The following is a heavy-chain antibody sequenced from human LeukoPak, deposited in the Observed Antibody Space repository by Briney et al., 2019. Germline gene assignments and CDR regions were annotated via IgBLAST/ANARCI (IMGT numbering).Heavy chain of an antibody. Sequence: SEILSLTCTVSGGSISSYYWSWIRQPAGKGLEWIGRIYTSGSTNYNPSLKSRVTISVDKSKNQFSLKLSSVTAADTAVYYCARYVYYDSSGYYFDYWGQGTLVTVS. CDR2: IYTSGST. V-gene: IGHV4-4*07. CDR3: ARYVYYDSSGYYFDY. CDR1: GGSISSYY. J-gene: IGHJ4*02. D-gene: IGHD3-22*01.